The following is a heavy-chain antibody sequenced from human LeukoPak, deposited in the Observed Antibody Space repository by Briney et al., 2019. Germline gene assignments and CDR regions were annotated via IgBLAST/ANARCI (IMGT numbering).Heavy chain of an antibody. J-gene: IGHJ4*02. Sequence: GGSLRLSCATSGISFDNYAMHWVRLAPGKGLEWVAFIRSDGSNKYYTESVKGRFIISRDNSKNTLYLQMNNLRHEDTAVFYCATYSGSYFGFDFWGQGTLVTVSS. D-gene: IGHD1-26*01. CDR2: IRSDGSNK. CDR3: ATYSGSYFGFDF. V-gene: IGHV3-30*02. CDR1: GISFDNYA.